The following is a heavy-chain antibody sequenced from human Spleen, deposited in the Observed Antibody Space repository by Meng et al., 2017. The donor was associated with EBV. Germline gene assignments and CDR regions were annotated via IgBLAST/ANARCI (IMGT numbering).Heavy chain of an antibody. CDR2: INHSENT. CDR1: GESFTYYY. V-gene: IGHV4-34*02. Sequence: QVHLQQWGAGLLKPSETLSLTCAVYGESFTYYYWSWIRQSPGKGLEWIGEINHSENTILNPSLKSRLTLSVDTSKNQFSLKLSSVTAADTAVYYCARGPVLNWAFRYFDSWGQGTLVTVSS. J-gene: IGHJ4*02. CDR3: ARGPVLNWAFRYFDS. D-gene: IGHD7-27*01.